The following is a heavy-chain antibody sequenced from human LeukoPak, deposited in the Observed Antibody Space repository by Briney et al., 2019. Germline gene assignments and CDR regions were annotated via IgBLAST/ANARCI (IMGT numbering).Heavy chain of an antibody. CDR2: INHSGST. CDR3: ARESNYDILTGYYSGFDY. Sequence: SETLSLTCAVYGGSFSGYYWSWIRQPPGKGQEWIGEINHSGSTNYNPSLKSRVTISVDTSKNQFSLKLSSVTAADTAVYYCARESNYDILTGYYSGFDYWGQGTLVTVSS. D-gene: IGHD3-9*01. CDR1: GGSFSGYY. V-gene: IGHV4-34*01. J-gene: IGHJ4*02.